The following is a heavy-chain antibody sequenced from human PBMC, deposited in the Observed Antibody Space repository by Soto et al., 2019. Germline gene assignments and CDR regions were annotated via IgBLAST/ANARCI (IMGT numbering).Heavy chain of an antibody. D-gene: IGHD1-1*01. CDR3: ASQTRMNYYYYAMDV. V-gene: IGHV4-39*01. J-gene: IGHJ6*04. CDR2: IYYSGST. Sequence: QLQLQESGPGLVKASETLSLTCTVSGGSISSSRYYWGWIRQPPGKGLEWIGSIYYSGSTYSNPSLKSRVTISIDTSRNQFSLKLSSVTAADTAVYYCASQTRMNYYYYAMDVWGNGTTVTVSS. CDR1: GGSISSSRYY.